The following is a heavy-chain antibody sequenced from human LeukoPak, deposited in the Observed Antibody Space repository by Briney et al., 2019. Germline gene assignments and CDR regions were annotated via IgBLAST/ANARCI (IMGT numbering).Heavy chain of an antibody. D-gene: IGHD2-15*01. Sequence: GGSLRLSCAASGFTFGSCAMSWVRQAPGKGLEWVSAISGSGGSTYYADSVKGRFTISRDNSKNTLYLQMNSLRAEDTAVYYCADSPSYYFDYWGQGTLVTVSS. CDR1: GFTFGSCA. CDR3: ADSPSYYFDY. J-gene: IGHJ4*02. CDR2: ISGSGGST. V-gene: IGHV3-23*01.